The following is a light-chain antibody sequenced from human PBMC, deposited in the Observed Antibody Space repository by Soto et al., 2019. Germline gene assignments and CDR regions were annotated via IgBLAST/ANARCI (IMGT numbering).Light chain of an antibody. CDR1: SSVVGTYNL. V-gene: IGLV2-23*01. CDR2: EGS. Sequence: QSVLAQPASVSGSPGQSITISCTGTSSVVGTYNLVSWYQQHPGKAPKLMIFEGSKRPSGVSNRFSGSKSGNMASLTISGLQAEDEADYYCCSYARSSTYVFGTGTKVTVL. CDR3: CSYARSSTYV. J-gene: IGLJ1*01.